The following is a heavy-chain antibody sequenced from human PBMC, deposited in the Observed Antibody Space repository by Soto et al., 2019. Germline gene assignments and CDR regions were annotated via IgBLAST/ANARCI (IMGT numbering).Heavy chain of an antibody. CDR2: ISPYDGNT. J-gene: IGHJ1*01. D-gene: IGHD6-13*01. V-gene: IGHV1-18*01. Sequence: GASVKVSCKASGYTFSSYGINWVRQAPGQGLEWLGWISPYDGNTKYAQILQGRVSMTTDTSTKTAYMEVRSLRSDDTAVYYCAKAKDSSSWYPVYFQHWGQGTLVTVS. CDR3: AKAKDSSSWYPVYFQH. CDR1: GYTFSSYG.